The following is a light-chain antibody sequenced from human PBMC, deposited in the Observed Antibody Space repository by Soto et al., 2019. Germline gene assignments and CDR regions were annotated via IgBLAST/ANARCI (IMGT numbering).Light chain of an antibody. V-gene: IGKV3-15*01. CDR3: QQYNTWPPLT. CDR1: QSVSSN. Sequence: EIVMTQSPATLSVSPGERATLSCRASQSVSSNLAWYQQKPGQAPRLLIYGASTRATGISARFSVSGSGTEFTLTISSLQSEDFALYYCQQYNTWPPLTFGGGTKVEIK. J-gene: IGKJ4*01. CDR2: GAS.